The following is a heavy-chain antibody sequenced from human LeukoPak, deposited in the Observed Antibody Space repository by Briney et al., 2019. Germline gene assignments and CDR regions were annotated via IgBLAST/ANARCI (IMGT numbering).Heavy chain of an antibody. V-gene: IGHV4-30-2*01. CDR1: GGSISSGGYS. CDR3: ARGGLVVRGTNNWFDP. CDR2: IYHSGST. Sequence: SQTLSLTCAVSGGSISSGGYSWSWIRQPPGKGLEWIGYIYHSGSTYDNPSLKSRVTISVDRSKNQFSLKLSSVTAADTAVYYCARGGLVVRGTNNWFDPWGQGTLVTVSS. J-gene: IGHJ5*02. D-gene: IGHD3-10*01.